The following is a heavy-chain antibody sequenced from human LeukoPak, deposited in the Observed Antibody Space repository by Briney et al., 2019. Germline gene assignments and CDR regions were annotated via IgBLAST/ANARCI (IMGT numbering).Heavy chain of an antibody. Sequence: SETLSLTCTVSGGSISSYYWSWIRQSPGKGLEWIGEINHSGYTNYNPSLKSRVTISVDTSKNQFSLKLTSVTAADTAVYYCARSPDGFDYWGQGTLVTVSS. J-gene: IGHJ4*02. CDR1: GGSISSYY. V-gene: IGHV4-34*01. CDR2: INHSGYT. CDR3: ARSPDGFDY.